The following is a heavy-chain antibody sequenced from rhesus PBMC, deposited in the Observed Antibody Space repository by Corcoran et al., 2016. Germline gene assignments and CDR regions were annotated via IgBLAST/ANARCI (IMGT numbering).Heavy chain of an antibody. D-gene: IGHD5-24*01. V-gene: IGHV4-122*02. CDR2: ISFRGST. CDR1: GYSISSGYG. CDR3: ARGSAGTVLFDY. J-gene: IGHJ4*01. Sequence: QLQLQESGPGLVKPSETLSLTCAVSGYSISSGYGWSWSRQPPGKGLEWIGYISFRGSTSYNPSLKSRVTISRDTSKNQFSLKLSSVTAADTAVYYCARGSAGTVLFDYWGQGVLVTVSS.